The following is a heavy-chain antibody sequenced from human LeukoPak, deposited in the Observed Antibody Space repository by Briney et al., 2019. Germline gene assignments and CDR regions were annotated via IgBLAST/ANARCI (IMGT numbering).Heavy chain of an antibody. CDR2: ISGSGGST. CDR3: ARNWFDP. CDR1: GFTFSSYA. J-gene: IGHJ5*02. Sequence: GGSLRLSCAASGFTFSSYAMSWVRQAPGKGLEWVSAISGSGGSTYYADSVKGRFTISRDNSQDTLYLQMNSLRFEDTAMYYWARNWFDPWGQGTLVTVSS. V-gene: IGHV3-23*01.